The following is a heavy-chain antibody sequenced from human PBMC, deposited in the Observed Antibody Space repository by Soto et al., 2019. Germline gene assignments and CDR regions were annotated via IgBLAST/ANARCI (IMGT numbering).Heavy chain of an antibody. CDR3: ARAPLERYFDWLFPYGMDV. CDR1: NGSFSPNY. V-gene: IGHV4-59*01. D-gene: IGHD3-9*01. Sequence: PSETLSLTCSVSNGSFSPNYWAWIRQPPGKGLEWIGYIYYSGSTNYNPSLKSRVTISVDTSKNQFSLKLSSVTAADTAVYYCARAPLERYFDWLFPYGMDVWGQGTTVTVSS. J-gene: IGHJ6*02. CDR2: IYYSGST.